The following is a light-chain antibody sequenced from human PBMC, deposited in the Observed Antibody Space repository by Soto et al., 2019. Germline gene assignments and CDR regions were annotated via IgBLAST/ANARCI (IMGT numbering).Light chain of an antibody. Sequence: DIVMTQSPDSLAVSLGERATINCKSSQSLLYSSNNKNYLAWYQQKPGQPPKLLIYWASTREFGVPDRFSGSGSGTDFTLTISSLQAEDVAVYYCQQYYSTPRTFGQGTKLEI. CDR3: QQYYSTPRT. J-gene: IGKJ2*01. CDR1: QSLLYSSNNKNY. V-gene: IGKV4-1*01. CDR2: WAS.